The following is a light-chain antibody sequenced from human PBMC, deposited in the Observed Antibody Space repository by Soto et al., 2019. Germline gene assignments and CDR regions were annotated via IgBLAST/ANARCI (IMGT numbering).Light chain of an antibody. CDR2: DAS. CDR1: QSISSW. V-gene: IGKV1-5*01. Sequence: ISQAPSTLYTSVGDRVTITCRASQSISSWLAWYQQKPGKAPKLLIYDASSLESGVPSRFSGSGSGTEFTLTISSLQPDDFATYYCQQSYSTPITFGQGTR. CDR3: QQSYSTPIT. J-gene: IGKJ5*01.